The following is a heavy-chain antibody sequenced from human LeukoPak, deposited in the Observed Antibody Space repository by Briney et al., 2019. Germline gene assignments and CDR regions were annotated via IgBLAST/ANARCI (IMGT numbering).Heavy chain of an antibody. CDR2: INPNSGGT. Sequence: ASVKVSCKASGYTFTGYYMHWVRQAPGQGLEWMGWINPNSGGTNYAQKFQGRVTMTRDTSISTAYMELSRLRSDDTAVYYCARVRGYKWLAFDYWGQGTLVTVSP. V-gene: IGHV1-2*02. CDR3: ARVRGYKWLAFDY. J-gene: IGHJ4*02. CDR1: GYTFTGYY. D-gene: IGHD5-24*01.